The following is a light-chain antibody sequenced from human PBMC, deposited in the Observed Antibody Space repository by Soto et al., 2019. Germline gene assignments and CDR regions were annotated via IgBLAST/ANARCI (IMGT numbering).Light chain of an antibody. Sequence: DIVLTQSPATLSLSPGEGATLSWRASQSVSSSLAWYQQKPGQAPRLLIYGASTGATGIPARFSGSGSGTDFSLTISSLQSEDFAVYYCLQYHHWPLTFGGGTKVDIK. J-gene: IGKJ4*01. CDR2: GAS. CDR3: LQYHHWPLT. CDR1: QSVSSS. V-gene: IGKV3-15*01.